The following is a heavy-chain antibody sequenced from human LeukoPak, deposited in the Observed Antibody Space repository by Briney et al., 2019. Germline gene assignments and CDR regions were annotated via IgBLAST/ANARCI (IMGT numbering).Heavy chain of an antibody. V-gene: IGHV4-30-4*08. CDR3: AREVGATGAFDI. CDR1: GGSISSGDYY. CDR2: IYYSGST. J-gene: IGHJ3*02. D-gene: IGHD1-26*01. Sequence: PSETLSLTCTVSGGSISSGDYYWSWIRQPPGKGLEWIGYIYYSGSTYYNPSLKSRVTISVDTSKNQFSLKLSSVTAADTAVHYCAREVGATGAFDIWGQGTMVTVSS.